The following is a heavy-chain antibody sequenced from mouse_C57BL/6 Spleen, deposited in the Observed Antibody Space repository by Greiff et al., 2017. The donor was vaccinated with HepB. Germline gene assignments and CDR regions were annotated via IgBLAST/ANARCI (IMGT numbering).Heavy chain of an antibody. J-gene: IGHJ2*01. D-gene: IGHD6-1*01. CDR2: ISYDGSN. Sequence: DVKLQESGPGLVKPSQSLSLTCSVTGYSITSGYYWNWIRQFPGNKLEWMGYISYDGSNNYNPSLKNRISITRDTSKNQFFLKLNSVTTEDTATYYGARGSYTAGFFDYWGQGTTLTVSS. CDR3: ARGSYTAGFFDY. V-gene: IGHV3-6*01. CDR1: GYSITSGYY.